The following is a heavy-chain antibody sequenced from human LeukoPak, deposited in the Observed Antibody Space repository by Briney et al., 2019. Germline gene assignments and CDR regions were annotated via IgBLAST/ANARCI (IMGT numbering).Heavy chain of an antibody. Sequence: PSETLSLTCTVSGGSISSYYWSWIRQPPGKGLEWIGCIYDSGSTNYNPSLKSRVTISVDTSKNQFSLKLSSVTAADTAVYYCATTPDSIAVAGNNWFDPWGQGTLVTVSS. CDR1: GGSISSYY. V-gene: IGHV4-59*12. CDR2: IYDSGST. J-gene: IGHJ5*02. D-gene: IGHD6-19*01. CDR3: ATTPDSIAVAGNNWFDP.